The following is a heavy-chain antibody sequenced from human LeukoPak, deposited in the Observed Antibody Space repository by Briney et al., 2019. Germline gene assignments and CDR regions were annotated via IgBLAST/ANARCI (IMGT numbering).Heavy chain of an antibody. D-gene: IGHD6-13*01. Sequence: SETLSLTCTVSGGSISSYYWSWIPQPPGHGLEWIRYIYYSGSTNYNPSLKSRVTISVDTSKNQFSLKLSSVTAADTAVYYCARQVYSPAGYSSSWYDYYYMDVWGKGTTVTVSS. J-gene: IGHJ6*03. V-gene: IGHV4-59*08. CDR1: GGSISSYY. CDR3: ARQVYSPAGYSSSWYDYYYMDV. CDR2: IYYSGST.